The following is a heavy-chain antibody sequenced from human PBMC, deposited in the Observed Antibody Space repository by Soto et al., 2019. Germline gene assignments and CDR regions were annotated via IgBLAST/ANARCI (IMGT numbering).Heavy chain of an antibody. CDR2: ISYAGST. CDR3: VKWHTGNVDTLAFAGFDW. J-gene: IGHJ4*02. D-gene: IGHD2-8*02. CDR1: GFTFSDYA. V-gene: IGHV3-23*01. Sequence: EVQLLSSGGGLVQPGGSLRLSCAASGFTFSDYAMTWVRQAPGKGLEWVSAISYAGSTHYAASVTGRFTITRDNSKRILYLQMNNLRAEDTATYYCVKWHTGNVDTLAFAGFDWWGQGTQVTVSS.